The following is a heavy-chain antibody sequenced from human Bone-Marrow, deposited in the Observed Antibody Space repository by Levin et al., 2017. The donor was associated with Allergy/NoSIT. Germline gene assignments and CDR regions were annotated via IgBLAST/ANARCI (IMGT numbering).Heavy chain of an antibody. CDR3: VSFFDF. CDR2: INGDGSGT. V-gene: IGHV3-74*01. CDR1: GFSFSNYW. J-gene: IGHJ4*02. Sequence: SGGSLRLSCAASGFSFSNYWMHWVRQAPGKGPVWVSRINGDGSGTTYADSVKGRFTISRDNAKNTLYLQMDSLRAEDTAVYYCVSFFDFWGQGILVTVSS. D-gene: IGHD5/OR15-5a*01.